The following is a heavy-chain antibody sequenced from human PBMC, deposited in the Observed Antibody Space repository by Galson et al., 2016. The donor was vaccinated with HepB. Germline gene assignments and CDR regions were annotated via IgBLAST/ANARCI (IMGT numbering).Heavy chain of an antibody. CDR2: IRGRGDIT. CDR3: SKFEREDSSGYYYGIFDH. J-gene: IGHJ4*02. V-gene: IGHV3-23*01. CDR1: GFIFSNYA. Sequence: SLRLSCAVSGFIFSNYAMAWVRQVPGKGLEWVGSIRGRGDITYYSGSVEGRFTISRDNANNTVHLQMSGLTAEDTAIYYCSKFEREDSSGYYYGIFDHWGQGRLVAVSS. D-gene: IGHD3-22*01.